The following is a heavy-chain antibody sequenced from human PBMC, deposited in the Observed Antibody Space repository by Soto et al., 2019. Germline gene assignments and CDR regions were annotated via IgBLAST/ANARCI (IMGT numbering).Heavy chain of an antibody. V-gene: IGHV1-18*01. CDR1: GYSFTTYG. Sequence: QVQLVQSGGEVKKPGASVKVSCKTSGYSFTTYGISWVRQAPGQGLEWMGWISAYNGNTNYAQKLQDRVTMTTDTPTSTAYMELRSLRSDDTAVYYCAREGPAPYYFYGMDVWRQGSTVTVSS. J-gene: IGHJ6*02. CDR2: ISAYNGNT. CDR3: AREGPAPYYFYGMDV.